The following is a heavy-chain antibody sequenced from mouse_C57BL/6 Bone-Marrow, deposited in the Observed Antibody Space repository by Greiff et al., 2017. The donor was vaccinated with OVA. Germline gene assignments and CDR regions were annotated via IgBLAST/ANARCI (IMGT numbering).Heavy chain of an antibody. CDR1: GFSFNTYA. CDR3: VRQGGYNWYFDV. J-gene: IGHJ1*03. V-gene: IGHV10-1*01. D-gene: IGHD2-2*01. CDR2: IRSKSNNYAT. Sequence: EVKVVESGGGLVQPKGSLKLSCAASGFSFNTYAMNWVRQAPGKGLEWVARIRSKSNNYATYYADSVKDRFTISRDDSESMLYLQMNNLKTEDTAMYYCVRQGGYNWYFDVWGTGTTVTVSS.